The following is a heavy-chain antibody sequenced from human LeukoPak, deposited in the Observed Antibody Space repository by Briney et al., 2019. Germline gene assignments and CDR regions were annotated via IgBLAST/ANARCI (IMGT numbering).Heavy chain of an antibody. Sequence: ASVKVSCKASGYTFTSYGISWVRQAPGQGLEWMGWISAYSGNTNYAQKLQGRVTMTTDTSTSTAYMELRSLRSDDTAVYYCAREIVGATVGGEERWFDPWGQGTLVTVSS. CDR2: ISAYSGNT. V-gene: IGHV1-18*01. CDR3: AREIVGATVGGEERWFDP. D-gene: IGHD1-26*01. J-gene: IGHJ5*02. CDR1: GYTFTSYG.